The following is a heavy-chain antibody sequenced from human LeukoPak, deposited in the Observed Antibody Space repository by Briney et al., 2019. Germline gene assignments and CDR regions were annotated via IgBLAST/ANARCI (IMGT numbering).Heavy chain of an antibody. CDR1: GFTFSSYA. CDR3: AKDLGGKPYYYYGMDV. V-gene: IGHV3-23*01. Sequence: PGGSLRLSCAASGFTFSSYATSWVRQAPGKGLEWVSAISGGGGGTFYADSVKGRFTISRDNSKNTLYLQMNSLRAEDTAVYYCAKDLGGKPYYYYGMDVWGQGTTVTVSS. J-gene: IGHJ6*02. CDR2: ISGGGGGT.